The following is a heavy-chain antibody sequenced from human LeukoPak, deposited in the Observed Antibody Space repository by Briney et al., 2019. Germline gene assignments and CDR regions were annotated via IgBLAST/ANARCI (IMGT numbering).Heavy chain of an antibody. V-gene: IGHV1-8*01. J-gene: IGHJ3*02. D-gene: IGHD3-3*01. Sequence: GASVKVSCKASGYTFTSYDINWVRQATGQGLEWMGWMSPNSGNTGYAQKFQGRVTMTRNTSISTAYMELSSLRSEDTAVYYCARAVLGDFWSGYSRAAFDIWGQGTMVTVSS. CDR1: GYTFTSYD. CDR3: ARAVLGDFWSGYSRAAFDI. CDR2: MSPNSGNT.